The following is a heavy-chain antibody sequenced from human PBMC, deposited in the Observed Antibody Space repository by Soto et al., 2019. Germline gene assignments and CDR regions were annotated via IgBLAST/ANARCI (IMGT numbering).Heavy chain of an antibody. CDR2: IWYDGSNK. CDR3: ARGGRSLPQPLDC. CDR1: GFTFSSHG. D-gene: IGHD1-26*01. V-gene: IGHV3-33*08. J-gene: IGHJ4*02. Sequence: QVQLVESGGGVVQPGRSLTLSCAASGFTFSSHGMHWVRQAPGKGLEWLAIIWYDGSNKYYADSVKGRFTISRDNSKNTLSLQMNNLRVDDTAVYYCARGGRSLPQPLDCWGQGTLVTVSS.